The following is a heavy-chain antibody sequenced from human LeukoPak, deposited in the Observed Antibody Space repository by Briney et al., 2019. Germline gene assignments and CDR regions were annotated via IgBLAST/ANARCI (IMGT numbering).Heavy chain of an antibody. CDR1: GGSISSYY. CDR3: ARLLLWFGELFFDY. Sequence: PSETLSLTCTVSGGSISSYYWSWIRQPPGKGLEWIAYIYYSGSTNYNPSLKSRVTISVDTSKNQFSLKLSSVTAADTAVYYCARLLLWFGELFFDYWGQGTLVTVSS. D-gene: IGHD3-10*01. V-gene: IGHV4-59*12. J-gene: IGHJ4*02. CDR2: IYYSGST.